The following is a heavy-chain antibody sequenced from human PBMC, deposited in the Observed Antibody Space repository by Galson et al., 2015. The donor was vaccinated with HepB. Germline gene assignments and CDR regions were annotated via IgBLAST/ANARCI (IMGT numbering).Heavy chain of an antibody. CDR2: TYYGSKWYN. V-gene: IGHV6-1*01. CDR3: VRAGAAYSSNWPFDY. D-gene: IGHD6-13*01. CDR1: GDSVSSNSTA. Sequence: CAISGDSVSSNSTAWNWIRQSPSRGLEWLGRTYYGSKWYNEYAVSVKSRITINPDTSKNQFSLQLNSVTPEDTAVYYCVRAGAAYSSNWPFDYWGQGTLVTVSS. J-gene: IGHJ4*02.